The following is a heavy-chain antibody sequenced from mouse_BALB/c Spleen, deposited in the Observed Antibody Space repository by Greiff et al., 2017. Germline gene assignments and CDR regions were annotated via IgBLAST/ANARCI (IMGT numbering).Heavy chain of an antibody. CDR3: ARRAHGWYFDV. Sequence: QVHVKQSGAELARPGASVKLSCKASGYTFTSYWMQWVKQRPGQGLEWIGAIYPGDGDTRYTQKFKGKATLTADKSSSTAYMQLSSLASEDSAVYYCARRAHGWYFDVWGAGTTVTVSS. CDR1: GYTFTSYW. J-gene: IGHJ1*01. CDR2: IYPGDGDT. V-gene: IGHV1-87*01. D-gene: IGHD3-1*01.